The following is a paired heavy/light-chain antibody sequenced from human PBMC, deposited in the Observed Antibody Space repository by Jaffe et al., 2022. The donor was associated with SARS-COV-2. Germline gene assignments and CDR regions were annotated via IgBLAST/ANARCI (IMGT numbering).Heavy chain of an antibody. J-gene: IGHJ4*02. Sequence: QVHLVESGGGVVQPGASLKLSCAASGFAFNTYAMHWVRRTPGKGLEWLAVISYDGTYKSYPDDVKGRFTVSRDNSKNTLYLQLDSLRAEDTAVYYCCGGDYYDTSGYYRYWGQGTLVTVSS. D-gene: IGHD3-22*01. V-gene: IGHV3-30*04. CDR3: CGGDYYDTSGYYRY. CDR1: GFAFNTYA. CDR2: ISYDGTYK.
Light chain of an antibody. Sequence: EIVVTQSPGTLSLSPGERVTLSCRASQSVSNNYLAWYQQRPGQAPRLLIYGASSRATGIPDRFSGSGSGTDFTLTISRLESEDFAVYFCQQYGSSPLTFGGGTKVEIK. V-gene: IGKV3-20*01. CDR1: QSVSNNY. CDR2: GAS. CDR3: QQYGSSPLT. J-gene: IGKJ4*01.